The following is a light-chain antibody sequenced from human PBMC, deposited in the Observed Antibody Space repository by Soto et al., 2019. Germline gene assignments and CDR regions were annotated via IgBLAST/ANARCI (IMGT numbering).Light chain of an antibody. J-gene: IGKJ1*01. CDR1: QSVSGN. V-gene: IGKV3D-15*01. Sequence: EIVMTQSPATLSVSPGERATLSCRASQSVSGNLAWYQQKPGQAPRLLIYGASTRATGIPAMFSGSASGTEFTLTISILQSEYFAVYYFQQDNNWPPTFGQGTKVDIK. CDR3: QQDNNWPPT. CDR2: GAS.